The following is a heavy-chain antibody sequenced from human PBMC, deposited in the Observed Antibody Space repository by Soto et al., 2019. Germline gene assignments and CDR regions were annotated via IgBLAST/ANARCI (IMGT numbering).Heavy chain of an antibody. CDR3: ARGLFEQLVPPYYMDV. J-gene: IGHJ6*03. CDR2: IYYSGST. CDR1: GGSISSGGYY. V-gene: IGHV4-31*03. D-gene: IGHD6-6*01. Sequence: SETLSLTCTVSGGSISSGGYYWSWIRQHPGKGLEWIGYIYYSGSTYYNPSLKSRVTISVDTSKNQFSLKLSSVTAADTAVYYCARGLFEQLVPPYYMDVWGKGTTVTVSS.